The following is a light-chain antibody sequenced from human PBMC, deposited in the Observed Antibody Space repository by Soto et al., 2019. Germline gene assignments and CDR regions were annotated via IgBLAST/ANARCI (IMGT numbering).Light chain of an antibody. CDR1: QGISNY. V-gene: IGKV1-27*01. J-gene: IGKJ1*01. CDR2: VAS. Sequence: DIQMTQSPSSLSASVGDRVTITCWASQGISNYLAWYQQKPGKVPKLLIYVASTLQSGVPSRFSGSGSGTDFTLTISSLQPEDGATYYCQKYNSAPWTFGQGTKVEIK. CDR3: QKYNSAPWT.